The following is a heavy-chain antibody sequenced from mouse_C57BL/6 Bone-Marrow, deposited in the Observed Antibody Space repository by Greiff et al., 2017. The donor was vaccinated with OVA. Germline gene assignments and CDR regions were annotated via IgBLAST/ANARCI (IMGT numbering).Heavy chain of an antibody. CDR1: GFTFSDAW. V-gene: IGHV6-6*01. J-gene: IGHJ3*01. D-gene: IGHD1-1*01. Sequence: GGSMKLSCAASGFTFSDAWMDWVRQSPEKGLEWVAEIRNKANNHATYYAESVKGRFTISRDDSKSSVYLQMNSLRAEDTGIYYCTRPLYGSSLAWFAYWGQGTLVTVSA. CDR2: IRNKANNHAT. CDR3: TRPLYGSSLAWFAY.